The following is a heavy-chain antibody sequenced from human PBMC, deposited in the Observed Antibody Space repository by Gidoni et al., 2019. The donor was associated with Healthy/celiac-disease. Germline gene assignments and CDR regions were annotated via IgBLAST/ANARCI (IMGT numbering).Heavy chain of an antibody. V-gene: IGHV3-30-3*01. J-gene: IGHJ4*02. CDR1: GFPFSSYA. CDR3: ARDKDIVVVVAATQAFDY. D-gene: IGHD2-15*01. Sequence: QVQLVESGGGVVQPGRSLSLSCAASGFPFSSYAMHWVRQAPGKGLEWVAVISYDGSNKYYADSVKGRFTISRDNSKNTLYLQMNSLRAEDTAVYYCARDKDIVVVVAATQAFDYWGQGTLVTVSS. CDR2: ISYDGSNK.